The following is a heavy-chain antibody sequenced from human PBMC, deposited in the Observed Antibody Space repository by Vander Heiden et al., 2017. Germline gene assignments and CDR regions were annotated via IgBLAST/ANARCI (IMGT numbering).Heavy chain of an antibody. CDR1: GFTFGDFA. J-gene: IGHJ4*02. V-gene: IGHV3-9*01. D-gene: IGHD6-19*01. CDR3: ARFPDSNGWYGGLDY. CDR2: VSWNSGGI. Sequence: EVQLVESGGGLVQPGRSLRLSCTTSGFTFGDFAMHWVRLAPVKGLEWVSGVSWNSGGIGYADSVRGRFTISRDNAKNSLYLQMNSLKVEDTALYFCARFPDSNGWYGGLDYWGQGTLVTVSS.